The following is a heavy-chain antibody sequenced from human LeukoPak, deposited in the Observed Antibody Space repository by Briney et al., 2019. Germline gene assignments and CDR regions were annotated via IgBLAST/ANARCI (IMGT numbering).Heavy chain of an antibody. CDR2: ISSSSSYI. D-gene: IGHD3-10*01. CDR1: GFTFSSYS. V-gene: IGHV3-21*01. CDR3: ARVGMVRGNQFDP. J-gene: IGHJ5*02. Sequence: PGGSLRLSCAASGFTFSSYSMNWVRQAPGKGLEWVSSISSSSSYIYYADSVKGRFTISRDNAKNSLYLQMNSLRAEDTAVYYCARVGMVRGNQFDPWGQGTLVTVSS.